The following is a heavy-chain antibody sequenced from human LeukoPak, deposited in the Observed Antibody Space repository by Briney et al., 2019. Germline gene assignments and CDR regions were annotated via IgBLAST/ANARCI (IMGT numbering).Heavy chain of an antibody. CDR2: INPNSGGT. D-gene: IGHD6-6*01. Sequence: GASVNVSCKASAYSLRGHYMQWVRQAPGQGLEWMGWINPNSGGTNYAQKFQGRVTMTRDTSISTAYMELSRLRSDDTAVYYCARGQYSTRPSDVWGKGTTVTVSS. V-gene: IGHV1-2*02. J-gene: IGHJ6*04. CDR3: ARGQYSTRPSDV. CDR1: AYSLRGHY.